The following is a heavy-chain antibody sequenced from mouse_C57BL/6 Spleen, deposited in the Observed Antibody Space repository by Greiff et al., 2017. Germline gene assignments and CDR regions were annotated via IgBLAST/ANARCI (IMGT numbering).Heavy chain of an antibody. CDR3: ARYLYYFDY. D-gene: IGHD5-1*01. CDR2: LDPSDSYT. CDR1: GYTFTSYW. V-gene: IGHV1-69*01. Sequence: QVQLQPPWAELVMPGASVKLSCKASGYTFTSYWMHWVKQRPGQGLEWIGELDPSDSYTNYNQKFKGKSTLTVAKSSSTAVMQRSSLTSEDSAVYYCARYLYYFDYWGQGTTLTVSS. J-gene: IGHJ2*01.